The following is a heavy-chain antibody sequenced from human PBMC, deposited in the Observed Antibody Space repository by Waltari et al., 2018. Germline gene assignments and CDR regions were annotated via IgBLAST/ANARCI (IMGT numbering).Heavy chain of an antibody. Sequence: EVQLVESGGGLVQPGGSLRLSCAASGFTFSSYWMHWVRQAPGKGLVVVSRINSDGSSTSYADSVKGRFTISRDNAKNTLYLQMNSLRAEDTAVYYCASFGYYYDSSEDYWGQGTLVTVSS. CDR1: GFTFSSYW. J-gene: IGHJ4*02. V-gene: IGHV3-74*01. D-gene: IGHD3-22*01. CDR2: INSDGSST. CDR3: ASFGYYYDSSEDY.